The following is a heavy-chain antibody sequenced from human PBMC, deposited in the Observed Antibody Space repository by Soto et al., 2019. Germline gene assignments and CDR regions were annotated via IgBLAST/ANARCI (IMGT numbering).Heavy chain of an antibody. D-gene: IGHD2-2*01. Sequence: QVQLVQSGAEVKKPGSSVKVSCKASGGTFSSYAISWVRQAPGQGLEWMGGIIPIFGTANYAQKFQGRVTITADEATSTADMELSSLRSEDTAVYYCARGSGPAANYYFDYWGQGTLVAVSS. CDR3: ARGSGPAANYYFDY. CDR1: GGTFSSYA. J-gene: IGHJ4*02. CDR2: IIPIFGTA. V-gene: IGHV1-69*12.